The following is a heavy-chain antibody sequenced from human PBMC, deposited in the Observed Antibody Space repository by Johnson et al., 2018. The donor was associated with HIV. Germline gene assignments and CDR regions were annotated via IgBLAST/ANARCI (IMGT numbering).Heavy chain of an antibody. Sequence: VQLVESGGGLVQSGGSLRLSCVASGFTVRSNYMSWVRQAPGKGLEWVSVIYSADRTYSAVSMKGRFTISRDSSKNTLFLQMNSLRVEDTAIYYYDRVVVLGRSEAFDIWGQGTMVTVSS. V-gene: IGHV3-66*01. CDR1: GFTVRSNY. CDR3: DRVVVLGRSEAFDI. D-gene: IGHD2-15*01. J-gene: IGHJ3*02. CDR2: IYSADRT.